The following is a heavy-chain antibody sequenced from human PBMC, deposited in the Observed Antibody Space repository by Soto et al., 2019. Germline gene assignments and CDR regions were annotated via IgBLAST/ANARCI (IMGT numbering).Heavy chain of an antibody. CDR1: GYTFTSYG. J-gene: IGHJ4*02. D-gene: IGHD3-22*01. V-gene: IGHV1-18*01. CDR2: ISAYNGNT. CDR3: ARIGVGGRIYDSSGYLEDY. Sequence: ASVKVSCKASGYTFTSYGISWVRQAPGQGLEWMGWISAYNGNTNYAQKLQGRVTMTTDTSTSTAYMGLRSLRSDDTAVYYCARIGVGGRIYDSSGYLEDYWGQGTLVTISS.